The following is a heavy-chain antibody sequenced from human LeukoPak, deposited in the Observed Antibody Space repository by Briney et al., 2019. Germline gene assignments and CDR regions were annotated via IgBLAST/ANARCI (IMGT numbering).Heavy chain of an antibody. CDR3: ARLDYYDSSGYPTGFDY. CDR1: GFTVSSNY. J-gene: IGHJ4*02. V-gene: IGHV3-66*04. D-gene: IGHD3-22*01. CDR2: IYSGGST. Sequence: GGSLRLSCAASGFTVSSNYMSWVRQAPGKGLEWVSVIYSGGSTYYADSVKGRFTISRDNSKNTLYLQMNSLRAEDTAVYYCARLDYYDSSGYPTGFDYWGQGTLVTVSS.